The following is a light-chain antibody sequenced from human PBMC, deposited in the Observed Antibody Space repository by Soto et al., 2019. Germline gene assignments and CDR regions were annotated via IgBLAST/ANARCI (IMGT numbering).Light chain of an antibody. CDR1: QTISNY. Sequence: DIQMTQSPSSLSASVGDRVTITCRASQTISNYLNWYQQKPGKAPKFLIYAASSLQSGVPSRFSGSGSGTDFTLTINSLQPEDFATYYCQQSYSSPGTFGQGTKVEIK. V-gene: IGKV1-39*01. J-gene: IGKJ1*01. CDR3: QQSYSSPGT. CDR2: AAS.